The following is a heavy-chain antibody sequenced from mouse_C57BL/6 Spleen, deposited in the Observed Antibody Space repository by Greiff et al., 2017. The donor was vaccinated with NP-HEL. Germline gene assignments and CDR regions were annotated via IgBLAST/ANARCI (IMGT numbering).Heavy chain of an antibody. CDR2: IDPSDSYT. Sequence: QVHVKQPGAELVMPGASVKLSCKASGYTFTSYWMHWVKQRPGQGLEWIGEIDPSDSYTNYNQKFKGKSTLTVDKSSSTAYMQLSSLTSEDSAVYYCARSGVYDYGGYWGQGTTLTVSS. CDR3: ARSGVYDYGGY. J-gene: IGHJ2*01. V-gene: IGHV1-69*01. D-gene: IGHD2-4*01. CDR1: GYTFTSYW.